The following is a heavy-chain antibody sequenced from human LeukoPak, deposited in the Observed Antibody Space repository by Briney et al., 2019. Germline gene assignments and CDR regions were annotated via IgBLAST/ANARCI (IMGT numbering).Heavy chain of an antibody. D-gene: IGHD2-15*01. CDR1: GGSISSYY. Sequence: SETLSLTCTVSGGSISSYYWSWIRQPPGKGLEWIGYIYYSGSTNYNPSLKSRVTISVDTSKNQFSLKLSSVTAADTAVYYCARLRCDNCYPNWLDPWGQGTLVTVSS. CDR3: ARLRCDNCYPNWLDP. CDR2: IYYSGST. V-gene: IGHV4-59*01. J-gene: IGHJ5*02.